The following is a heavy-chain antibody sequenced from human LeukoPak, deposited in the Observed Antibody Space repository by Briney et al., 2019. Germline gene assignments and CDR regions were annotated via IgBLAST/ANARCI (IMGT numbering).Heavy chain of an antibody. CDR3: ARAMDIVVVVTATRWPYGMDV. V-gene: IGHV3-21*01. CDR2: ISSSSSYI. CDR1: GFTFSSYS. Sequence: GGPLRLSCAASGFTFSSYSMNWVRQAPGKGLEWVSSISSSSSYIYYADSVKGRFTISRDNAKNSLYLQMNSLRAEDTAVYYCARAMDIVVVVTATRWPYGMDVWGQGTTVTVSS. D-gene: IGHD2-15*01. J-gene: IGHJ6*02.